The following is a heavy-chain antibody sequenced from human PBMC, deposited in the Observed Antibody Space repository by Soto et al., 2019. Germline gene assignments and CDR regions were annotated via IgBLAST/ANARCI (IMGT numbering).Heavy chain of an antibody. D-gene: IGHD7-27*01. Sequence: PGGSLRLSCAASGFTFSSYAMHWVRQAPGKGLEWVAVISYDGSNKYYADSVKGRFTISRDNAKNTLYLQMQSLRAEDTAVFYCARASGDWGYYGMDVWGQGTTVTVSS. J-gene: IGHJ6*02. CDR3: ARASGDWGYYGMDV. CDR2: ISYDGSNK. V-gene: IGHV3-30-3*01. CDR1: GFTFSSYA.